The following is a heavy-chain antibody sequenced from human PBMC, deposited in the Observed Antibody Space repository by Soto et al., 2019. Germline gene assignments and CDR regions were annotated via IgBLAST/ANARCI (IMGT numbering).Heavy chain of an antibody. CDR2: IYPGDSDT. CDR1: GYSFTSYW. Sequence: GESLKISCKGSGYSFTSYWIGWGRQMPGKGLEWMGIIYPGDSDTRYSPSFQGQVTISADKSISTAYLQWSSLKASDTAMYYCARLSRYDFWSGYPKPEYYYYGMDVWGQGTTVTVSS. D-gene: IGHD3-3*01. J-gene: IGHJ6*02. CDR3: ARLSRYDFWSGYPKPEYYYYGMDV. V-gene: IGHV5-51*01.